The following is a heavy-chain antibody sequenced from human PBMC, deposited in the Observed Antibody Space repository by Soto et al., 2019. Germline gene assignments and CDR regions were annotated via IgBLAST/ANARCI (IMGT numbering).Heavy chain of an antibody. J-gene: IGHJ5*02. Sequence: PGGSLRLSCAASGFTFSTYSMNWVRQAPGKGLEWVSSISSSTSYIYYADSVKGRFTISRDNAKNSLYLQMNSLRAEDTAVYYCERGVEMATIWFDPWGQGTLVTVSS. CDR2: ISSSTSYI. D-gene: IGHD5-12*01. CDR3: ERGVEMATIWFDP. CDR1: GFTFSTYS. V-gene: IGHV3-21*01.